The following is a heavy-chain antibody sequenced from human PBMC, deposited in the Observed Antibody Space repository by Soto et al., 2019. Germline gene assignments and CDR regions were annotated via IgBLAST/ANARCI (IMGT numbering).Heavy chain of an antibody. CDR3: AREAPAAQRYYFDY. V-gene: IGHV1-69*08. D-gene: IGHD2-2*01. CDR1: GGTFSSYT. J-gene: IGHJ4*02. Sequence: QVQLVQSGAEVKKPGSSVKVSCKASGGTFSSYTISWVRQAPGQGREWMGRIIPILGIANYAQKFQGRVTITADKSTSTAYMELSSLRSEDTAVYYCAREAPAAQRYYFDYWGQGTLVTVSS. CDR2: IIPILGIA.